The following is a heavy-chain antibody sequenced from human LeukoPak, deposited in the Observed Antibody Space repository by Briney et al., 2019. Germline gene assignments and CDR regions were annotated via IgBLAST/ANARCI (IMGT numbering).Heavy chain of an antibody. CDR1: GYTLTELS. J-gene: IGHJ4*02. V-gene: IGHV1-24*01. CDR3: ATEFSDRGITMVRGVHFDY. Sequence: ASVKVSCKVSGYTLTELSMHWVRQAPGKGLEWMGGFDPEDGETIYAQKFQGRVTMTEDTSTDTAYMGLSSLRSEDTAVYYCATEFSDRGITMVRGVHFDYWGQGTLVTVSS. D-gene: IGHD3-10*01. CDR2: FDPEDGET.